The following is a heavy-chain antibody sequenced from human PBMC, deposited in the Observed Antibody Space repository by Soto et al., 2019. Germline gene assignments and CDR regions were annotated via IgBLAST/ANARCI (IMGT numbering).Heavy chain of an antibody. Sequence: PSETLSLTCAVYGGSFSGYYWSWIRQPPGKGLEWIGEINHSGSTNYNPSLKSRVTISVDTSKNQFSLKLSSVTAADTAVYYCAYTSYDFWSGYYSDWGQGTLVTVSS. V-gene: IGHV4-34*01. CDR2: INHSGST. J-gene: IGHJ4*02. CDR1: GGSFSGYY. D-gene: IGHD3-3*01. CDR3: AYTSYDFWSGYYSD.